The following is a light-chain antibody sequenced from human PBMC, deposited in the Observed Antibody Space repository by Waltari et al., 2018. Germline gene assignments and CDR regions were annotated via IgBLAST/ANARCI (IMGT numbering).Light chain of an antibody. CDR2: DVS. CDR1: SRDACSFNY. V-gene: IGLV2-8*01. J-gene: IGLJ3*02. Sequence: QSALTQHPSASGSPGQSVTISCTGTSRDACSFNYVTWYQQHPGKAPKLSIYDVSKRPSGVPDRFSGSKSGNTASLTVSGLQPEDEADYYCTSYAGSNNFVFGGGTKLTVL. CDR3: TSYAGSNNFV.